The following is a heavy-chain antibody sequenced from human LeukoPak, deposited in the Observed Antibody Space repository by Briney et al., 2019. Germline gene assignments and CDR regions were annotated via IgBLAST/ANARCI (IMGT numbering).Heavy chain of an antibody. CDR1: GFTFSTYW. D-gene: IGHD4-11*01. V-gene: IGHV3-7*01. J-gene: IGHJ4*02. CDR2: IKQDGSEE. CDR3: ASHHNYRFDY. Sequence: GGSLRLSCAVSGFTFSTYWMSWVRQAPGKGLEWVANIKQDGSEEYYVDSVKGRFTISRDNAKKSLYLQMNSLRADDTAVYYCASHHNYRFDYWGQGTLVTVSS.